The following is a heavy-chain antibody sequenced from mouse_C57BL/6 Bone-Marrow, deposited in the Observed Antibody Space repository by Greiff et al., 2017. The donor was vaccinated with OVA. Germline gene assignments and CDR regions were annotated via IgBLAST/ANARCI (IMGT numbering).Heavy chain of an antibody. CDR1: GYTFTSYW. J-gene: IGHJ4*01. CDR3: ARPELLPYAIDY. CDR2: IDPSDSYT. V-gene: IGHV1-50*01. Sequence: QVQLQQPGAELVKPGASVKLSCKASGYTFTSYWMQWVKQRPGQGLEWIGEIDPSDSYTNYNQKFKGKATLTVDTSSSTAYMLLSTLTSEHSAVSYCARPELLPYAIDYWGQGTSVTVSS. D-gene: IGHD2-12*01.